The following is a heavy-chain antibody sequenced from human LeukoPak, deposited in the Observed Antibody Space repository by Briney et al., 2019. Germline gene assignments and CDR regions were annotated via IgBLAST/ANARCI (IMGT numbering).Heavy chain of an antibody. D-gene: IGHD5-18*01. CDR3: ARAYLNTAMAYSDY. CDR2: ISAYNGNT. CDR1: GYTFTSYG. J-gene: IGHJ4*02. Sequence: ASVKVSCKASGYTFTSYGISWVRQAPGQGLEWMGWISAYNGNTNYAQKLQGRVTMTTDTSTSTAYMELRSLRSDDTAVYYCARAYLNTAMAYSDYWGQGTLVTVSS. V-gene: IGHV1-18*01.